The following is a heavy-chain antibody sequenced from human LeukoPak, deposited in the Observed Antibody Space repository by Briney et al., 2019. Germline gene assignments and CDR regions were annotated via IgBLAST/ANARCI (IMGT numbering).Heavy chain of an antibody. J-gene: IGHJ5*02. CDR2: IYYSGST. V-gene: IGHV4-34*01. Sequence: SETLSLTCAVYGGSFSGYYWSWIRQPPGKGLEWIGSIYYSGSTYYNPSLKSRVTISVDTSKNQFSLKLSSVTAADTAVYYCARHGHITGWFDPWGQGTLVTVSS. CDR1: GGSFSGYY. CDR3: ARHGHITGWFDP. D-gene: IGHD2-21*01.